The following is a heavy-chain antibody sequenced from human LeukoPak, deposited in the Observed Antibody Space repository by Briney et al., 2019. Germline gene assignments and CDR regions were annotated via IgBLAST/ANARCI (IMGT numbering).Heavy chain of an antibody. CDR2: IIPIFGTA. D-gene: IGHD3-3*01. Sequence: GASVKVSCKASGYTFTSYDISWVRQAPGQGLEWMGGIIPIFGTANYAQKFQGRVTITADESTSTAYMELSSLRSEDTAVYYCARGTLRYDFWSGSPPAYYYGMDVWGQGTTVTVSS. CDR3: ARGTLRYDFWSGSPPAYYYGMDV. CDR1: GYTFTSYD. J-gene: IGHJ6*02. V-gene: IGHV1-69*13.